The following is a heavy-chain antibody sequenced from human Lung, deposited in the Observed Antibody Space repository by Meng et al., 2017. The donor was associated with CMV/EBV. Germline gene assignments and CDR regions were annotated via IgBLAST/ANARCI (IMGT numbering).Heavy chain of an antibody. CDR3: ARNCENLNGPEV. CDR2: IYRGGST. Sequence: GESXKISCAASGFTVSSNYMSWVRQAPGKGLEWVSVIYRGGSTYYADSVKGRFTISRDNSKNTLYLQMNSLRAEDTAVYYCARNCENLNGPEVWGQGATVTASS. CDR1: GFTVSSNY. J-gene: IGHJ6*02. D-gene: IGHD3-9*01. V-gene: IGHV3-66*02.